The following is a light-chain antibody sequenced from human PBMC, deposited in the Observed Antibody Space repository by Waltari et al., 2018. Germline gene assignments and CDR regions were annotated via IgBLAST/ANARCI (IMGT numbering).Light chain of an antibody. Sequence: EIVLTQSPGSLSSSPEERVTLSCRASQSVSRALAWYQQKPGQAPRLLIFGASNRATGIPDRFSGSGSETDFSLTISRLEPGDFAVYYCQHYVRLPATFGRGTKVEIK. CDR2: GAS. J-gene: IGKJ1*01. CDR1: QSVSRA. V-gene: IGKV3-20*01. CDR3: QHYVRLPAT.